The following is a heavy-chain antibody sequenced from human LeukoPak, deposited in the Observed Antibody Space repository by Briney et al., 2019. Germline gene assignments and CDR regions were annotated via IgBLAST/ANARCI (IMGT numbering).Heavy chain of an antibody. CDR2: MNPNSGNT. CDR1: GYTFTSYD. J-gene: IGHJ6*03. V-gene: IGHV1-8*01. CDR3: ARVYYYYYYMDV. Sequence: ASVKVSCKASGYTFTSYDINWVRQATGQGLEWMGWMNPNSGNTGYAQKFQGRVTMTRNTSISTAYMELSSLRSEDTAVYYCARVYYYYYYMDVWGKGTTVTVSS.